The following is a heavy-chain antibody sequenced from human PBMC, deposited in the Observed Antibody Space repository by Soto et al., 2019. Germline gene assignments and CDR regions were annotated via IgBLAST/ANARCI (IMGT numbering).Heavy chain of an antibody. Sequence: HPGGSVRLSCAASGFTFSSYAMSWVRQAPGEGLEWVSGITGSGDSSYYADSVKGRFSISRDNFKNTLFLQMNSLRAEDTAIFYCASKFGDYRAFDYWGQGTLVTVSS. CDR3: ASKFGDYRAFDY. V-gene: IGHV3-23*01. D-gene: IGHD4-17*01. J-gene: IGHJ4*02. CDR1: GFTFSSYA. CDR2: ITGSGDSS.